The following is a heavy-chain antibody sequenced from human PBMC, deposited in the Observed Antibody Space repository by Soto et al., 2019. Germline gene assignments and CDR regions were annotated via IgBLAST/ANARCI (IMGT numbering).Heavy chain of an antibody. CDR2: IIPLLGIA. CDR3: VVLLRFLDVVDY. D-gene: IGHD3-3*01. CDR1: GGTFSSYT. V-gene: IGHV1-69*02. J-gene: IGHJ4*02. Sequence: QVQLVQSGAEVKKPGSSVKVSCKASGGTFSSYTISWVRQAPGQGLEWMGRIIPLLGIANYAQKFQGRVTNTDNKYTSTAYVELSSLRSVDTAVYYCVVLLRFLDVVDYWGPGTLGTGSS.